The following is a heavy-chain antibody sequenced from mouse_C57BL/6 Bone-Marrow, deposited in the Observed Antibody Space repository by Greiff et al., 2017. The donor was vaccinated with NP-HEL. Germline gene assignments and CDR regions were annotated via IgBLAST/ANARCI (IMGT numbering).Heavy chain of an antibody. CDR1: GFTFSSYA. V-gene: IGHV5-4*03. D-gene: IGHD2-5*01. J-gene: IGHJ1*03. CDR2: ISDGGSYT. CDR3: ARASYYSNYEDFDV. Sequence: EVKLVESGGGLVKPGGSLKLSCAASGFTFSSYAMSWVRQTPEKRLEWVATISDGGSYTYYPDNVKGRFTISRDNAKNNLYLQMSHLKSEDTAMYYCARASYYSNYEDFDVWGTGTTVTVSS.